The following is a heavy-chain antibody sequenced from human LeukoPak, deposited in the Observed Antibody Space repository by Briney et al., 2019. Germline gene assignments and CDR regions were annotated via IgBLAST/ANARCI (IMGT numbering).Heavy chain of an antibody. V-gene: IGHV1-8*01. Sequence: ASVKVSCKASGYTFTRYDVNWVRQATGQGLEWMGGMNPNSGNTGYAQKFQGRVIMTRNTSISTAYMELSSLRSEDTAVYYCARNYDFWSGTDAFDIWGQGTMVTVSS. CDR2: MNPNSGNT. D-gene: IGHD3-3*01. CDR1: GYTFTRYD. J-gene: IGHJ3*02. CDR3: ARNYDFWSGTDAFDI.